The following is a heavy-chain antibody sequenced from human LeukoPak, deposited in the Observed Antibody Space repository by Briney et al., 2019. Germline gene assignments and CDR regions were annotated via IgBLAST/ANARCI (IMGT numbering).Heavy chain of an antibody. CDR2: ISWNSGSI. D-gene: IGHD3-10*01. J-gene: IGHJ4*02. V-gene: IGHV3-9*01. Sequence: PGGSLRLSCVGSGFTFRSHAMHWVRQAPGKGLEWVSGISWNSGSIGYADSVKGRFTISRDNAKNTLYLQMNSLRAEDTAVYYCARVGITMVRGARGGVYYFDYWGQGTLVTVSS. CDR3: ARVGITMVRGARGGVYYFDY. CDR1: GFTFRSHA.